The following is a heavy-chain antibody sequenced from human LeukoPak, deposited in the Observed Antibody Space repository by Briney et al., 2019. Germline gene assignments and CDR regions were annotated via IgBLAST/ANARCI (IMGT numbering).Heavy chain of an antibody. CDR1: GFAFSSFE. V-gene: IGHV3-48*03. D-gene: IGHD1-26*01. CDR2: ITSSDSTI. J-gene: IGHJ4*02. CDR3: ARGALVGAFDY. Sequence: XXSLXLSCAASGFAFSSFEMNWVRQAPGKGLEWVSYITSSDSTIYYADSVKGRFTISRDNAKNSLYLQMNSLRAEDTAVYYCARGALVGAFDYWGQGTLVTVPS.